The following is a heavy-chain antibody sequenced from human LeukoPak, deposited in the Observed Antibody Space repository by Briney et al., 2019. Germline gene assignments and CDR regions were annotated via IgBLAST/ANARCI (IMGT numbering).Heavy chain of an antibody. CDR1: GFTFSTYA. D-gene: IGHD1-26*01. Sequence: GGSLRLSCSASGFTFSTYAMHWVRQAPGEELEYISGVTSDGGTTYHADSVKGRFTISRDNSKNTLYLQMSSLRVEDTAVYYCVKVSSTVGATCFDYWGQGTLVTVSS. CDR3: VKVSSTVGATCFDY. J-gene: IGHJ4*02. CDR2: VTSDGGTT. V-gene: IGHV3-64D*06.